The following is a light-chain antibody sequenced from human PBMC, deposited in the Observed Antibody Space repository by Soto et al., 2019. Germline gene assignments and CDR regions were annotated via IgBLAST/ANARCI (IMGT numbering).Light chain of an antibody. CDR3: HQYDNWPRT. CDR1: QSVRSN. V-gene: IGKV3-15*01. CDR2: GAS. J-gene: IGKJ1*01. Sequence: EIVMTQSPATLSVSPGERATLSCRASQSVRSNLAWYQQKPGQAPRLLIHGASSRATGIPDRFSGSGSETEFTLTISSLQSEDFAVYYCHQYDNWPRTFGQGTKVDIK.